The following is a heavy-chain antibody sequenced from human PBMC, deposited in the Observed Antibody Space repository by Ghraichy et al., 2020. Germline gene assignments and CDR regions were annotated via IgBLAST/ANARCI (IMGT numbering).Heavy chain of an antibody. CDR1: GGSISSGGYY. V-gene: IGHV4-31*03. Sequence: SETLSLTCTVSGGSISSGGYYWSWIRQHPGKGLEWIGYIYYSGSTYYNPSLKSRVTISVDTSKNQFSLKLSSVTAADTAVYYCARVGLAYCGGDCYSSYYYYMDGWGKGTTVTVSS. CDR2: IYYSGST. D-gene: IGHD2-21*02. J-gene: IGHJ6*03. CDR3: ARVGLAYCGGDCYSSYYYYMDG.